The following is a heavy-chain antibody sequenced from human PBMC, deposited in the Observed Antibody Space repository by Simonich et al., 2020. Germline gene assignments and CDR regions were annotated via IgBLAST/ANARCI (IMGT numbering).Heavy chain of an antibody. D-gene: IGHD6-6*01. Sequence: EVQLVESGGGLVQPGGSLRLSCAASGFTFSSYWMSWVRQAPGRGLEWVANLKHDGSEKYDVDTVKGRFTISRDNAKNSLYLQMNSLRAEDTAVYYCAREGIAARDAFDIWGQGTMVTVSS. V-gene: IGHV3-7*01. CDR1: GFTFSSYW. CDR2: LKHDGSEK. J-gene: IGHJ3*02. CDR3: AREGIAARDAFDI.